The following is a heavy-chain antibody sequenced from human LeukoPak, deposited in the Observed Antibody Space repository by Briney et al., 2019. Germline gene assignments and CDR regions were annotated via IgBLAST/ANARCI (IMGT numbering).Heavy chain of an antibody. J-gene: IGHJ6*03. CDR1: GFTFSSCS. Sequence: GGSLRLSCAASGFTFSSCSMNWVRQAPGKGLEWVSYISISSSTIYYADSVKGRFTITRDNAKNSLYLQMNSLRAEDTAVYYCAKGGGYEAQYYYYYLDVWGKGTTVTISS. CDR2: ISISSSTI. V-gene: IGHV3-48*01. CDR3: AKGGGYEAQYYYYYLDV. D-gene: IGHD5-12*01.